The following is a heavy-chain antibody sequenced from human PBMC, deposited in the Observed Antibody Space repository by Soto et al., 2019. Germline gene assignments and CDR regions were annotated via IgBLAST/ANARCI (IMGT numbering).Heavy chain of an antibody. D-gene: IGHD2-2*02. J-gene: IGHJ6*02. CDR1: GYTFTSYY. V-gene: IGHV1-46*01. Sequence: ASVKVSCKASGYTFTSYYMHWVRQAPGQGLEWMGIINPSGGSTSYAQKFQGRVTMTRDESTSTAYMELSSLRSEDTAVYYCASAAPADIVDYGMDVWGQGTTVTVSS. CDR3: ASAAPADIVDYGMDV. CDR2: INPSGGST.